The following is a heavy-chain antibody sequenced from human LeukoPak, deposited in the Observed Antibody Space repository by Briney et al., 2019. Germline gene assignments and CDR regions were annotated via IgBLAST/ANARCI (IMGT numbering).Heavy chain of an antibody. CDR1: GGSFSGYY. Sequence: SETLSLTCAVYGGSFSGYYWSWIRQPPGKGLEWIGEINHSGSTNYNPSLKSRVTISVDTSKNQFSLKLSSVTAADTAVYYCARDRGSYKGHPGWFDPWGQGTLVTVSS. D-gene: IGHD1-26*01. CDR2: INHSGST. CDR3: ARDRGSYKGHPGWFDP. V-gene: IGHV4-34*01. J-gene: IGHJ5*02.